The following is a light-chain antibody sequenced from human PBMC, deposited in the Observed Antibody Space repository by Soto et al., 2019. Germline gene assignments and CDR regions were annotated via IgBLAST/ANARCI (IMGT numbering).Light chain of an antibody. CDR2: DVS. CDR3: SSYTVSSTYV. V-gene: IGLV2-14*03. Sequence: QSALTQPASVSGSPGQSIAISCTGTSSDVGAYNFVSWYQQHPGRAPKLIIYDVSNRLSGVSNRFSGSKSGNTASLTISGLQAEDEADYYFSSYTVSSTYVFGGGTKLTVL. CDR1: SSDVGAYNF. J-gene: IGLJ1*01.